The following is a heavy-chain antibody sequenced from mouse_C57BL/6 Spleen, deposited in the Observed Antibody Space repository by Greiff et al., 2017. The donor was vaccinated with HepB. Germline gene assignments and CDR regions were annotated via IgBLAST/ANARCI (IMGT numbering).Heavy chain of an antibody. J-gene: IGHJ4*01. CDR1: GYAFSSYW. CDR3: ARGGYSYAMDY. D-gene: IGHD2-3*01. Sequence: QVQLKQSGAELVKPGASVKISCKASGYAFSSYWMNWVKQRPGKGLEWIGQIYPGDGDTNYNGKFKGKATLTADKSSSTAYMQLSSLTSEDSAVYFCARGGYSYAMDYWGQGTSVTVSS. V-gene: IGHV1-80*01. CDR2: IYPGDGDT.